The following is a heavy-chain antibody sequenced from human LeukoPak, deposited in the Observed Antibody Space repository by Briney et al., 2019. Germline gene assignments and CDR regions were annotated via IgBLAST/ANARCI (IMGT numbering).Heavy chain of an antibody. D-gene: IGHD3-10*02. CDR1: GFTFSSYA. Sequence: GGSLRLSCAASGFTFSSYAMHWGRQASGKGLEYVSAISSNGGSTYYANSVKGRFTISRDNSKNTLYLQMGSLRAEDMAVYYCARDTTMSAFDIWGQGTMVTVSS. CDR3: ARDTTMSAFDI. J-gene: IGHJ3*02. CDR2: ISSNGGST. V-gene: IGHV3-64*01.